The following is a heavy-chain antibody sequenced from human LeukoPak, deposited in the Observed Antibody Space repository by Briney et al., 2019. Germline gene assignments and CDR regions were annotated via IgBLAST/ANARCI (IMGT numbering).Heavy chain of an antibody. V-gene: IGHV3-48*02. CDR2: ISSTSDPI. D-gene: IGHD6-13*01. Sequence: TGGSLRLSCAASGFTFRTYGMNWVRQAPGKGLEWVSYISSTSDPILYADSVKGRFTISRDNAQNSLYLQMDSLRDEDTAVYYCARGTIAAAGYYYFDYWGQGTQVTVSS. J-gene: IGHJ4*02. CDR3: ARGTIAAAGYYYFDY. CDR1: GFTFRTYG.